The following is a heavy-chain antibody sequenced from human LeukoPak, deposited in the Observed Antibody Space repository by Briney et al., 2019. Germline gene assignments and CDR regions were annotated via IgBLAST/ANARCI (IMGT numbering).Heavy chain of an antibody. V-gene: IGHV3-23*01. D-gene: IGHD3-16*01. CDR3: AKDDAWGRFYH. CDR2: SSSIGGRT. J-gene: IGHJ1*01. Sequence: GGSLRLSCAASGFTFSSHGMNWVRQAPGKGLEWVSGSSSIGGRTYYADSVKGRFTFTRDNSRNTLHLQMNSLRVEDTGVYYCAKDDAWGRFYHWGQGTLVTVSS. CDR1: GFTFSSHG.